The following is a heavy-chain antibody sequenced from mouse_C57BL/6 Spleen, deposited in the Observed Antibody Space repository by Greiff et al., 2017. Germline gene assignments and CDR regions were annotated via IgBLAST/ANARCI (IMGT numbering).Heavy chain of an antibody. CDR3: TRRGLPYFDY. D-gene: IGHD2-2*01. V-gene: IGHV6-6*01. CDR2: IRNKANNHAT. Sequence: EVKLVESGGGLVQPGGSMKLSCAASGFTFSDAWMDWVRQSPEKGLEWVAEIRNKANNHATYYAESVKGRFTISRDYSKSSVYLQMNSLRAEDTGIYYCTRRGLPYFDYWGQGTTLTVSS. CDR1: GFTFSDAW. J-gene: IGHJ2*01.